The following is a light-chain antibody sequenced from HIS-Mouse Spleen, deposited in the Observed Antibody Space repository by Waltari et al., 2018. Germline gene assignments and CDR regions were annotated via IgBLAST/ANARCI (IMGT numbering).Light chain of an antibody. CDR1: QGISSY. V-gene: IGKV1-9*01. CDR2: AAS. Sequence: DIQLTQSPSFLSASVGDRVTITCRASQGISSYLAWYQQKPGKAPKLLIYAASTLQSGVPSRFRGSGSGTEFTLTISSLQPEDFPTYYCQQLNSYPPTFGQGTKVEIK. J-gene: IGKJ1*01. CDR3: QQLNSYPPT.